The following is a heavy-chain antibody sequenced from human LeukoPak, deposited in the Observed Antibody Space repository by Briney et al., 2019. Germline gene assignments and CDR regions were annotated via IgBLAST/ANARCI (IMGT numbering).Heavy chain of an antibody. CDR2: ISYDGSNK. D-gene: IGHD5-24*01. V-gene: IGHV3-30*19. CDR3: ARDPGRWLLKYVFDY. J-gene: IGHJ4*02. CDR1: GFIFSNYG. Sequence: GGSLRLSCAASGFIFSNYGIYWVRQAPGKGLEWVAVISYDGSNKYYADSVKGRFTISRDNSKNTLYLQMNSLRAEDTAVYYCARDPGRWLLKYVFDYWGQGTLVTVSS.